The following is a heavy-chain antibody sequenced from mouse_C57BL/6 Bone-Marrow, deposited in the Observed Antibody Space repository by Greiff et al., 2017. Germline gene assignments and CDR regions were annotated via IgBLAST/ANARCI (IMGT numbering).Heavy chain of an antibody. Sequence: VQLQQPGAELVKPGASVKLSCKASGYTFTSYWMQWVKQRPGPGLEWIGEIDPSDSYTNYNQKFKGKATLTVDTSSSTAYMQRSSLTSEDSAVYYCAQNGYGWYFDVWGTETTVTVSS. D-gene: IGHD2-14*01. CDR3: AQNGYGWYFDV. CDR1: GYTFTSYW. V-gene: IGHV1-50*01. J-gene: IGHJ1*03. CDR2: IDPSDSYT.